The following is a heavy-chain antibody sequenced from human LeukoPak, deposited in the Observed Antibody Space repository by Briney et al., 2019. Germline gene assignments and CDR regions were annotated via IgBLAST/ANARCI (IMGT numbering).Heavy chain of an antibody. CDR2: IRFDGSDK. CDR3: AKDLMRDRWLGES. CDR1: GFTFSSYG. J-gene: IGHJ5*02. V-gene: IGHV3-30*02. Sequence: GGSLRLSCAASGFTFSSYGMHWVRQPPGKGLEWVAFIRFDGSDKYYADSIKGRFTISRDSSKNTLFLQMSSLRVEDTAVYYCAKDLMRDRWLGESWGQGTLVTVSS. D-gene: IGHD3-10*01.